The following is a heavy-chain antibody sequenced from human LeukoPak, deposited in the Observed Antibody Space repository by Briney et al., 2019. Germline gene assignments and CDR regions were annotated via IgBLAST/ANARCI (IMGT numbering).Heavy chain of an antibody. D-gene: IGHD3-22*01. CDR3: ARDSSGLFDY. CDR2: IYHSGST. J-gene: IGHJ4*02. CDR1: GGSISSGGYS. V-gene: IGHV4-30-2*01. Sequence: SSETLSLTCAVSGGSISSGGYSWSWIRQPPGKGLEWIGYIYHSGSTYYNPSLKSRVTISVDRSMNQFSLKLSSVTAADTAVYYCARDSSGLFDYWGQGTLVTVSS.